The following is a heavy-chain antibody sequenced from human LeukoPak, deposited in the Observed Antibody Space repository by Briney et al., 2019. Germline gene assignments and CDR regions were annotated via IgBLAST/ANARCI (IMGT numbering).Heavy chain of an antibody. CDR2: IYLYGTT. Sequence: PSEPLTLTCSVSIDSISISKWWGRLRHSPVTGLEWSGEIYLYGTTNYKPSFTSRVTMSVDRSRNQFSLRLTSVTAADTDVYYCARDSRRIAAADAFGIWGQGTMVTVSS. D-gene: IGHD6-13*01. CDR1: IDSISISKW. J-gene: IGHJ3*02. V-gene: IGHV4-4*02. CDR3: ARDSRRIAAADAFGI.